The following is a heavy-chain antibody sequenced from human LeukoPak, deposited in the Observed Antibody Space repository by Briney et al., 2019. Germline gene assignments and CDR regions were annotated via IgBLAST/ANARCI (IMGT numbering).Heavy chain of an antibody. D-gene: IGHD2-2*01. CDR3: AREGYCSGTSCESKTPPNSNCFDP. V-gene: IGHV3-21*01. CDR2: ISSSSSYI. J-gene: IGHJ5*02. Sequence: PGGSLRLSCAASGFTFSSYSMNWARQAPGKGLEWVSSISSSSSYIYYADSVKGRITISRDNAKNSLYLQMNSLRAEDTAVYYCAREGYCSGTSCESKTPPNSNCFDPWGQGTLVTVSS. CDR1: GFTFSSYS.